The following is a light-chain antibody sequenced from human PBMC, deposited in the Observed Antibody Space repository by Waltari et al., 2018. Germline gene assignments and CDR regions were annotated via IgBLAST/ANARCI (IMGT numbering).Light chain of an antibody. V-gene: IGKV3-20*01. CDR1: HRINSTD. CDR3: QHYGSSPPLT. CDR2: HAS. Sequence: EVVLTQSPGILSLSPGESATLSCRSSHRINSTDLAWYRQKPGQAPRLIIYHASSRASGIPDRFSGRGSATDVSLTISKLEPDDFAVYYCQHYGSSPPLTFGQGTRLETK. J-gene: IGKJ5*01.